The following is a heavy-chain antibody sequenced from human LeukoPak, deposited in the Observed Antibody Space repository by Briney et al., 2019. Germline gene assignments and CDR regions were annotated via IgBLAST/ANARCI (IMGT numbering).Heavy chain of an antibody. CDR2: ISSSSSYT. CDR3: ARDSRYDYVWGSYRYFDY. J-gene: IGHJ4*02. Sequence: GGSLRLSCAASGFTFSSYEMNWVRQAPGKGLEWVSYISSSSSYTNYADSVKGRFTISRDNAKNSLYLQMNSLRAEDTAVYYCARDSRYDYVWGSYRYFDYWGQGTLVTVSS. V-gene: IGHV3-21*05. CDR1: GFTFSSYE. D-gene: IGHD3-16*02.